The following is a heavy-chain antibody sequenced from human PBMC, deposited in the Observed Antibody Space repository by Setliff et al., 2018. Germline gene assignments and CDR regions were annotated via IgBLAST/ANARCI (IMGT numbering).Heavy chain of an antibody. CDR3: ASRATYYNFWSGYYLY. Sequence: KPSETLSLTCTVSGGSISSSSYYWGWIRQPPGKGLEWIGSIYYSGSTYYDPSLKSRVTISVDTSKNQFSLKLSSVTAADTAVYYCASRATYYNFWSGYYLYGGQGTLVPVSS. CDR2: IYYSGST. J-gene: IGHJ4*02. V-gene: IGHV4-39*07. D-gene: IGHD3-3*01. CDR1: GGSISSSSYY.